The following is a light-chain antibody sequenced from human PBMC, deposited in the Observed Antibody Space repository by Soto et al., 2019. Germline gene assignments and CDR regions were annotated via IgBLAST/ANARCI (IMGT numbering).Light chain of an antibody. J-gene: IGKJ1*01. CDR2: AAS. CDR1: HTISSF. CDR3: QQYGGSPRT. V-gene: IGKV1-5*01. Sequence: DIQMTQSPSTLSGSVGDRVTITCLASHTISSFLSWYQQKPWKAAELVIYAASTLQSGVPSKFSGSGSGTDFTLRISRVESEDFTVYFCQQYGGSPRTFGQGSKV.